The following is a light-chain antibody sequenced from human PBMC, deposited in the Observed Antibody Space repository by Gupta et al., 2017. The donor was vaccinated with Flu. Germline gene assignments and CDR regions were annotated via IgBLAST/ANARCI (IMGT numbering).Light chain of an antibody. J-gene: IGKJ3*01. Sequence: GDRVTMTCRASQRINNWLAWYQQKPGKAPKLLIYKTSTLHNGVPPRFSGSGSGSDFTLTINGLQPDDFATYYCQQANSFPRTFGPGTKVEVK. CDR1: QRINNW. V-gene: IGKV1D-12*01. CDR2: KTS. CDR3: QQANSFPRT.